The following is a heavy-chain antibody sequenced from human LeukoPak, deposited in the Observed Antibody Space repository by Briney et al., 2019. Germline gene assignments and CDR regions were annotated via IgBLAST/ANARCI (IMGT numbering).Heavy chain of an antibody. Sequence: SETLSLTCIVFGDPISGAYYWGWIRQPPGKGLEWIGSMYHSGSTYYNPSLKSRVTMSVDTSKNQFSLKLTSVTAADTAVYYCARPVGATPYSWFDPWGQGTLVTVSS. CDR1: GDPISGAYY. J-gene: IGHJ5*02. CDR3: ARPVGATPYSWFDP. V-gene: IGHV4-38-2*02. D-gene: IGHD1-26*01. CDR2: MYHSGST.